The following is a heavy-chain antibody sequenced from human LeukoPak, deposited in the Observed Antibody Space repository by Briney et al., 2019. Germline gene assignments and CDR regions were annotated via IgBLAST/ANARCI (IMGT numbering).Heavy chain of an antibody. CDR3: TTGRWLVKALDS. CDR1: GFTFSNAW. D-gene: IGHD6-19*01. V-gene: IGHV3-15*01. J-gene: IGHJ4*02. Sequence: PGGSLRLSCAASGFTFSNAWMSWVRQAPGKGLEWVGRIKSKTDGGTTDYAAPVKGRFTISRDDSKNTLYLQMNSLKTEDTAVYTGTTGRWLVKALDSWGGETLVTVS. CDR2: IKSKTDGGTT.